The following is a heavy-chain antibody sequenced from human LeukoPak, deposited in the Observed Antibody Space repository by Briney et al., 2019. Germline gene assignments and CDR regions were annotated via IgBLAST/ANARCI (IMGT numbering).Heavy chain of an antibody. J-gene: IGHJ4*02. CDR1: GFTFSSYG. Sequence: GGSLRLSCGASGFTFSSYGMHCVRQAPGKGLEWVAVIWYDGSNKYYADSVKGRFTISRDNSKNTLYLQMNSLRAEDTAVYYCAKFSVVVAAFDYWGQGTLVTVSS. D-gene: IGHD2-15*01. V-gene: IGHV3-33*06. CDR3: AKFSVVVAAFDY. CDR2: IWYDGSNK.